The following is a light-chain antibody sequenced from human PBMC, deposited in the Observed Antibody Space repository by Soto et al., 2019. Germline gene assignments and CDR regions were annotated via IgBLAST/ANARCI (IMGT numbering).Light chain of an antibody. V-gene: IGLV2-8*01. J-gene: IGLJ2*01. CDR3: TSYAGRNNVV. CDR2: EIN. CDR1: SSDVGGYNF. Sequence: QSALTQPPSASGSPGQSVTISCTGTSSDVGGYNFVSWYQQHPGKAPKLMIFEINKRPSGVPDRFSGSKSGNTASLTVSGLRAEDEADYYCTSYAGRNNVVFGGGTKLTVL.